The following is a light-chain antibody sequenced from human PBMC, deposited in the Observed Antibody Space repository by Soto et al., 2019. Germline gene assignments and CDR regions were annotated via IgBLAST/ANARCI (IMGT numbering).Light chain of an antibody. CDR3: QQYDNIWFT. V-gene: IGKV1-33*01. J-gene: IGKJ3*01. Sequence: IQMTHSPSSLSGSVGGRVTITCQASQDISNYLNWYQQKPGKAPKLLIYDASNLETGVPSRFSGSGSGTDFTFTISSLQPEHIETYYCQQYDNIWFTFGPGTKVDIK. CDR1: QDISNY. CDR2: DAS.